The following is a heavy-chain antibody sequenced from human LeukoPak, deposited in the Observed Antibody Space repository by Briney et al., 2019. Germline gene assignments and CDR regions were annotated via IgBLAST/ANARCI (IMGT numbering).Heavy chain of an antibody. Sequence: PVASVKVSCKASGYTFTSYDINWVRQATGQGLEWMGWMNPNSGNTGYAQKFQGRVTITRNTSISTAYMELSSLRSEDTAVYYCARVSPDSSSWYPGYNWFDPWGQGTLVTVSS. J-gene: IGHJ5*02. CDR1: GYTFTSYD. D-gene: IGHD6-13*01. CDR3: ARVSPDSSSWYPGYNWFDP. CDR2: MNPNSGNT. V-gene: IGHV1-8*03.